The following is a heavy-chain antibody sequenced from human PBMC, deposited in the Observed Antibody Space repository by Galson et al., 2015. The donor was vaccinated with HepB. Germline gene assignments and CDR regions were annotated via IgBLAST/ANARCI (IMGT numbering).Heavy chain of an antibody. CDR1: GLTFSSYS. V-gene: IGHV3-21*01. CDR2: ISSSSSYI. D-gene: IGHD6-19*01. Sequence: SLRLSCAASGLTFSSYSMNWVRQAPGKGLEWVSSISSSSSYIYYADSVKGRFTISRDNAKNSLYLQMNSLRAEDTAVYYCARDQSSGWYYYGMDVWGQGTTVTVSS. CDR3: ARDQSSGWYYYGMDV. J-gene: IGHJ6*02.